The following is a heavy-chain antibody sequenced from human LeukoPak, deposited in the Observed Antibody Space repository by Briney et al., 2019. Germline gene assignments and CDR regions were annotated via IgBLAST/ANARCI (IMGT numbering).Heavy chain of an antibody. CDR1: GFTFNSYG. J-gene: IGHJ4*02. CDR3: AKPNCNSATCLTWSPSYFYD. D-gene: IGHD2-2*01. Sequence: GGSLRLSCAASGFTFNSYGIHWVRQAPGKGLEWVAVISYDGSNKYYADSVKGRFTISRDNSKNTLYLQMNSLRAEDTAVYYCAKPNCNSATCLTWSPSYFYDWGQGTLVTVSS. V-gene: IGHV3-30*18. CDR2: ISYDGSNK.